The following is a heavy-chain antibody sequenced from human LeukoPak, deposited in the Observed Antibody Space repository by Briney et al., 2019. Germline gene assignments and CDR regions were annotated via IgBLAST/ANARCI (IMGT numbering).Heavy chain of an antibody. Sequence: GSSVKVSCKASGGTFSNGINWVRQAPGQGLEWMGGVIPIFGTPNYAQRFQGRVTITTDESTSTAYMELSSPRSEDTAVYFCARSWSPIQHPFDIWGQGTMVTVSS. J-gene: IGHJ3*02. V-gene: IGHV1-69*05. CDR1: GGTFSNG. D-gene: IGHD2-15*01. CDR2: VIPIFGTP. CDR3: ARSWSPIQHPFDI.